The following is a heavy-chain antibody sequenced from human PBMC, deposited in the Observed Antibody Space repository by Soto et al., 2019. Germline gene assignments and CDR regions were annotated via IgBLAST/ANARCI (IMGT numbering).Heavy chain of an antibody. CDR1: GFTFSSYA. D-gene: IGHD2-2*01. J-gene: IGHJ6*02. V-gene: IGHV3-23*01. Sequence: HPGGSLRLSCAASGFTFSSYAMSWVRQAPGKWLEWVSAISGSGGSTYYADSVKGRFTISRDNSKNTLYLQMNSLRAEDTAVYYGTTSFPIVVVPAAIDYYYYGMDVWGQGXTVTVSS. CDR2: ISGSGGST. CDR3: TTSFPIVVVPAAIDYYYYGMDV.